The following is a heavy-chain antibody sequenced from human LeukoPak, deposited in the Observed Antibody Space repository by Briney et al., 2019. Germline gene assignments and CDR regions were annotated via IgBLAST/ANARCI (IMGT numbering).Heavy chain of an antibody. D-gene: IGHD3-22*01. Sequence: GGSLRLSCAASGFTFSSYAMSWVRQAPGKGLEWVSGISGSGDNTYYADSVKGRFTISRDNSKNTLYVQVNSPGTEDTAAYYCAKGSYYDSSGSFYFDYWGQGTLVTVSS. CDR3: AKGSYYDSSGSFYFDY. V-gene: IGHV3-23*01. J-gene: IGHJ4*02. CDR2: ISGSGDNT. CDR1: GFTFSSYA.